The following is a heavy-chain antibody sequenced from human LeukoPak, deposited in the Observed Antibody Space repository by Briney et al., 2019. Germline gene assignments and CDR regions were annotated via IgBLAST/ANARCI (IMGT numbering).Heavy chain of an antibody. CDR1: GYTFTSYD. CDR2: MNPNSGNT. Sequence: ASVKVSCKASGYTFTSYDINWVRQATGQGLEWMGWMNPNSGNTGYAQKFQGRVTMTRNTSISTAYMELSSLRSEDTAVYYCARVYSSSSFPYYYDYMDVWGKGTTVTVSS. CDR3: ARVYSSSSFPYYYDYMDV. J-gene: IGHJ6*03. D-gene: IGHD6-6*01. V-gene: IGHV1-8*01.